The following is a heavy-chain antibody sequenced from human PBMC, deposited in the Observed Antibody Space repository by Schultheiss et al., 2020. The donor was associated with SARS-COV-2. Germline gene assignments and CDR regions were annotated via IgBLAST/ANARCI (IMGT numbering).Heavy chain of an antibody. CDR3: ARDYDSSGYYFDY. V-gene: IGHV3-33*01. J-gene: IGHJ4*02. Sequence: GGSLRLSCAASGFTFSSYGMHWVRQGPGKGLEWVAVIWYDGSNKYYADSVKGRFTISRDNSKNTLYLQMNSLRAEDTAVYYCARDYDSSGYYFDYWGQGTLVTVSS. CDR1: GFTFSSYG. CDR2: IWYDGSNK. D-gene: IGHD3-22*01.